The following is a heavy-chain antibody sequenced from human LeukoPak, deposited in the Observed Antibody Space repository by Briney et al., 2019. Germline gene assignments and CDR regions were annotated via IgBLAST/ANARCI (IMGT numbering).Heavy chain of an antibody. Sequence: GGSLRLSCAASGFTFSSYSMNWVRQAPGKGLEWVSSISSSSSYIYFADSVKGRFTISRDNAKNSLYLQMNSLRAEDTAVYYCARLEDYVWGSYPIWGQGTLVTVSS. V-gene: IGHV3-21*01. CDR3: ARLEDYVWGSYPI. D-gene: IGHD3-16*02. CDR1: GFTFSSYS. CDR2: ISSSSSYI. J-gene: IGHJ4*02.